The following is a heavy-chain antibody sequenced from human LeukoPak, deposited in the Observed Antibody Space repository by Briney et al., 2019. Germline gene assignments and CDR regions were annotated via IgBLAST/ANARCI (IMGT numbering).Heavy chain of an antibody. CDR3: ARGQRRLQDY. J-gene: IGHJ4*02. Sequence: SETLSLTCAVSGASVSSHYWSWIRQSPGKGLEWIGHIYHSGTTKYNPSLKSRVTISVDTPKSQFSLKLKSVTAADTAVYYCARGQRRLQDYWGQGTLVTVSS. V-gene: IGHV4-59*02. CDR2: IYHSGTT. CDR1: GASVSSHY.